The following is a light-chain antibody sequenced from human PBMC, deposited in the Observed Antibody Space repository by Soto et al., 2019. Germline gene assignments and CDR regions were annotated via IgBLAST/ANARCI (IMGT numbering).Light chain of an antibody. CDR2: DVI. CDR1: SSDVGVYKY. Sequence: QSALIQPRSVSGSPGQSVTISCTGTSSDVGVYKYVSWYRQHPGKAPKLMIYDVITRPSGVPDRFSGSKSGNTASLTISGLQAEDKADYYCCSYAGDYTFVFGSGTKLTVL. V-gene: IGLV2-11*01. CDR3: CSYAGDYTFV. J-gene: IGLJ1*01.